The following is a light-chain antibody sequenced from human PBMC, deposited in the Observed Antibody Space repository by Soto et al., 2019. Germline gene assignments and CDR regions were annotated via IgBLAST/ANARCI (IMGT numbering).Light chain of an antibody. CDR1: QSLLHSNGYNY. J-gene: IGKJ5*01. CDR3: KQARQTANT. V-gene: IGKV2-28*01. CDR2: LGS. Sequence: DIVMTQSPLSLPVTPGEPASISCRSSQSLLHSNGYNYLDWYLQKPGQSPQLLIYLGSNRASGVPDRGSGSGSGTEFTLKISRVEAEDVGVYYCKQARQTANTFGQGTRLEIK.